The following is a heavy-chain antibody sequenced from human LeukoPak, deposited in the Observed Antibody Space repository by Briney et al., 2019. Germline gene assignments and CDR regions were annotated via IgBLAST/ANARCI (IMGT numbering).Heavy chain of an antibody. CDR1: GFTFSSYG. V-gene: IGHV3-48*01. Sequence: QPGGSLRLSCAASGFTFSSYGMNWVRQAPGKGLEWVSYIGSGSGNTIYYADSVKGRFTISRDNAKNSLYLQMNSLRAEDTAVYYCARLDCSSNSCYDVDYWGQGTLVTVSS. J-gene: IGHJ4*02. CDR3: ARLDCSSNSCYDVDY. D-gene: IGHD2-2*01. CDR2: IGSGSGNTI.